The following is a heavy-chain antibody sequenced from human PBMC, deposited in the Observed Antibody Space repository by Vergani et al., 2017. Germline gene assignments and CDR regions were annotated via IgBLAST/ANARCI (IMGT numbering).Heavy chain of an antibody. D-gene: IGHD4-17*01. CDR2: IKSKTDGGTT. CDR1: GFTFSNAW. J-gene: IGHJ4*02. Sequence: EVQLVESGGGLVKPGGSLRLSCAASGFTFSNAWMSWVRQAPGKGLEWVGRIKSKTDGGTTDYDAPVKGRFTISSDDSKNTLYLQMNSLKTEDTAVYYCTTDFPYGDYPVDYWGQGTLVTVSS. V-gene: IGHV3-15*01. CDR3: TTDFPYGDYPVDY.